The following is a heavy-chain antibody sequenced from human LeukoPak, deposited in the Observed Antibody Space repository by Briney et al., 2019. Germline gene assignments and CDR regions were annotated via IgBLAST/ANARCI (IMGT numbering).Heavy chain of an antibody. D-gene: IGHD6-19*01. CDR3: ARDTTFTLAVAGTVPAFDY. CDR2: IKQDGSEK. J-gene: IGHJ4*02. Sequence: QSWGSLRLSCAASGFTFSSYWMSWVRQAPGKGLEWVANIKQDGSEKYYVDSVKGRFTISRDNAKNSLYLQMNSLRAEDTAVYYCARDTTFTLAVAGTVPAFDYWGQGTLVTVSS. V-gene: IGHV3-7*01. CDR1: GFTFSSYW.